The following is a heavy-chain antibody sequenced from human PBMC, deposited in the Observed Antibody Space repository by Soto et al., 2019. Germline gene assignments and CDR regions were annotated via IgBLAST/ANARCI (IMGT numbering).Heavy chain of an antibody. V-gene: IGHV4-59*01. CDR1: GGSISSYY. D-gene: IGHD3-16*02. CDR3: AREVGDYDYIWGSYRSYNWFDP. J-gene: IGHJ5*02. CDR2: IYYSGST. Sequence: SETLSLTCTVSGGSISSYYWSWIRQPPGKGLEWIGYIYYSGSTNYNPSLKSRVTISVDTSKNQFSLKLSSVTAADTAVYYCAREVGDYDYIWGSYRSYNWFDPWGQGTLVTVSS.